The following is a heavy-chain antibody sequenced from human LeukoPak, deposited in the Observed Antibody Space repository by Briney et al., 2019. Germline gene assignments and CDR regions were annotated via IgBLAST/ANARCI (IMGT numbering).Heavy chain of an antibody. D-gene: IGHD5-12*01. Sequence: PSETLSLTCTVSGGSIRSYHWSWIRQPPGKGLEWIGYIYYSGSTNYNPSLKSRVTISVDTSKNQFSLKLSSVTAADTAVYYCAGGSGYDSFDYWGQGTLVTVSS. V-gene: IGHV4-59*01. CDR2: IYYSGST. J-gene: IGHJ4*02. CDR1: GGSIRSYH. CDR3: AGGSGYDSFDY.